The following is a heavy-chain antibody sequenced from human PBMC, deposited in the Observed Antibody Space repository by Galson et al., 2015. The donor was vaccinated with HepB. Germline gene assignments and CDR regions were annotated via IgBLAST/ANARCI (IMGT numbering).Heavy chain of an antibody. CDR2: IYSGGST. D-gene: IGHD3-10*01. J-gene: IGHJ3*02. CDR3: AKDMTGSGSYNI. CDR1: GFTVSSNY. Sequence: SLRLSCAASGFTVSSNYMSWVRQAPGKGLQWVSVIYSGGSTYYADSVKGRFTISRDNSKNTLYLQMNSLRAEDTAVYYCAKDMTGSGSYNIWGQGTMVTVSS. V-gene: IGHV3-53*01.